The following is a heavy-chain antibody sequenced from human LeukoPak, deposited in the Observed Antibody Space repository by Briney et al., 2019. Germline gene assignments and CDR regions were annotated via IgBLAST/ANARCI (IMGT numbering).Heavy chain of an antibody. V-gene: IGHV3-7*01. CDR2: IDNGGSDK. CDR1: GFTFSSYA. J-gene: IGHJ4*02. CDR3: ARERWLQPDY. D-gene: IGHD5-24*01. Sequence: GGSLRLSCAASGFTFSSYAMHWVRQAPGKGLEWVANIDNGGSDKYYVDSVEGRFTISRDNAKNSLYLQMNSLRAEDTAVYYCARERWLQPDYWGQGILVTVSS.